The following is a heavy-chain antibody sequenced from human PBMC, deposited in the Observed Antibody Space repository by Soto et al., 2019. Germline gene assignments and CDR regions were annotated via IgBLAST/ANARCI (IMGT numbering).Heavy chain of an antibody. CDR1: GYTFTSYG. Sequence: QVQMVQSGAEVNKPGASVKVSCKASGYTFTSYGISWVRQAPGQVLEWMGWISAYNGNTNYAQKLQGRVNMTTDTSTSTAYRELRSMRSDDTAVYDWARGRGSYSFDYWGQGTLVTFSS. CDR3: ARGRGSYSFDY. D-gene: IGHD2-15*01. CDR2: ISAYNGNT. J-gene: IGHJ4*02. V-gene: IGHV1-18*01.